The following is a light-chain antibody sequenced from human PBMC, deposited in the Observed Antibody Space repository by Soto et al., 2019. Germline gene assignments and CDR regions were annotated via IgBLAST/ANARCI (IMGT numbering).Light chain of an antibody. V-gene: IGKV3-15*01. CDR3: QQYNGWPPWT. CDR1: QSVSSS. Sequence: EIVMTQSPATLSVSPGERATLSCRASQSVSSSLAWYQQKPGQAPRLLIYGASTRATGIPARFSGSGSGTEFTLTISSLKSEDFAVYYCQQYNGWPPWTFGQGTKVEIK. J-gene: IGKJ1*01. CDR2: GAS.